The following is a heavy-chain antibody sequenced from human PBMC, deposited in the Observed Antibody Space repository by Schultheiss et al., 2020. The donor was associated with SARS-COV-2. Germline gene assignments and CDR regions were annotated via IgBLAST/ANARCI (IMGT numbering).Heavy chain of an antibody. D-gene: IGHD3-10*01. CDR1: GFSFSSYG. Sequence: GGSLRLSCAASGFSFSSYGMHWVRQAPGKGLEWVAVIWYDGSNRYYADSVRGRFTISRDSAKKSLYLQMNDLRAEDTAIYYCARGGGAFDVWGQGTTVTVSS. CDR3: ARGGGAFDV. CDR2: IWYDGSNR. V-gene: IGHV3-33*01. J-gene: IGHJ3*01.